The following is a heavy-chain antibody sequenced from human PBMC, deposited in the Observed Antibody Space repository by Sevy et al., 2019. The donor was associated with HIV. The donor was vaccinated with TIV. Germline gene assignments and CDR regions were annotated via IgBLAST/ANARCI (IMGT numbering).Heavy chain of an antibody. CDR3: AKDLRVVIPAAMQPADL. D-gene: IGHD2-2*01. Sequence: GGSLRLSCVASKFPFRNNGFHWVRQPPGKGLEWLSYINFDGSDRKYADSVKGRFTVSRDNSKNTLYLQMNSLRAEDTAVYYCAKDLRVVIPAAMQPADLWGQGTLVTVSS. CDR1: KFPFRNNG. V-gene: IGHV3-30*02. J-gene: IGHJ5*02. CDR2: INFDGSDR.